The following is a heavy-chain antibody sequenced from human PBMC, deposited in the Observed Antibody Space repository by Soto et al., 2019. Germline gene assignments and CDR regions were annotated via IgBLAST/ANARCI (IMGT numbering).Heavy chain of an antibody. D-gene: IGHD2-15*01. CDR3: ARGAVAPASGDY. V-gene: IGHV1-18*01. CDR2: ISTYNGDT. J-gene: IGHJ4*02. CDR1: GYTFTRSG. Sequence: ASVKVSCKASGYTFTRSGISWVRQAPGQGLEWMGWISTYNGDTNYAQKLQGRVTMTTDTSTSTAYMELRSLRSDDTAVYYCARGAVAPASGDYCGQGTLVPGSS.